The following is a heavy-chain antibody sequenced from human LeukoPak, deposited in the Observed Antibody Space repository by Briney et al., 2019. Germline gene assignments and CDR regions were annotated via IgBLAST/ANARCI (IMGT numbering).Heavy chain of an antibody. CDR2: ISGSGGIT. D-gene: IGHD3-22*01. Sequence: GGSLRLSCAASGFTYSNHAMNWVRQVPGKGLEWVSGISGSGGITHYADSVKGRFTISRDNSKNTLDLQMNSLTVEDTAVYYCAKVSSGYYYYFDYWGQGTLVTVSS. CDR3: AKVSSGYYYYFDY. J-gene: IGHJ4*02. CDR1: GFTYSNHA. V-gene: IGHV3-23*01.